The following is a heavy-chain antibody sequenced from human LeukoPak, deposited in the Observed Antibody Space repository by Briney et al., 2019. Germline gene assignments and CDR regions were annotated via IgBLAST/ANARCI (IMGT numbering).Heavy chain of an antibody. V-gene: IGHV1-69*04. CDR2: IIPILGIA. Sequence: ASVKVSCKASGGTFSSYAISWVRQAPGQGLEWMGRIIPILGIANYAQKFQGRVTITADKSTSTAYMELSSLRSEDTAVYYCARESENYYYGMDVWGQGTTVTVSS. J-gene: IGHJ6*02. CDR3: ARESENYYYGMDV. CDR1: GGTFSSYA.